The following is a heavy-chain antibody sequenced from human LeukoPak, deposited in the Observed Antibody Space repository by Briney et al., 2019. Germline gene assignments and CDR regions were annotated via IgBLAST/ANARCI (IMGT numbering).Heavy chain of an antibody. V-gene: IGHV3-30*04. CDR1: GFTFSTYA. J-gene: IGHJ6*03. Sequence: GGSLRLSCVASGFTFSTYAIHWVRQAPGKGLEWVAVISYDGKTKYYADSVKGRFTISRDNAKNTLYLQMNSLRAEDTAVYYCARAAYSSSWPNYYFYYYMDVWGKGTTVTVSS. CDR3: ARAAYSSSWPNYYFYYYMDV. CDR2: ISYDGKTK. D-gene: IGHD6-13*01.